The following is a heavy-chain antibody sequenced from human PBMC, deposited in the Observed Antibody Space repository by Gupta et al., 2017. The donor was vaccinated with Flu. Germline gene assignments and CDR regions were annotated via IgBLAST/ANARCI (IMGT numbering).Heavy chain of an antibody. D-gene: IGHD5-12*01. J-gene: IGHJ4*02. Sequence: QVQLVQSGAEVKKPGASVQLSCKAPGYTFISFYIHWVRQAPGQRLEWMGVIDPSGGSTDYAQKFQGRVTMTRDTSTSTVHMELTSLRSEDTAIYYCARDSGDDPGDYWGQGTLVTVSP. CDR1: GYTFISFY. CDR3: ARDSGDDPGDY. V-gene: IGHV1-46*01. CDR2: IDPSGGST.